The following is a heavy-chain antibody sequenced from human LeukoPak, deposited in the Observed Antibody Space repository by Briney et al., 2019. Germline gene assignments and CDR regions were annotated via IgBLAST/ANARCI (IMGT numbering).Heavy chain of an antibody. CDR1: GYTFTSYD. CDR2: MNPNSGNT. CDR3: ARVWWTYYDFWSGYPYYYYYGMDV. Sequence: GASVKVSCKASGYTFTSYDINWVRQATGQGLEWMGWMNPNSGNTGYAQKFQGRVTMTRNTSISTAYMELSSLRSEDTAVYYCARVWWTYYDFWSGYPYYYYYGMDVWGQGTTVTVSS. V-gene: IGHV1-8*01. D-gene: IGHD3-3*01. J-gene: IGHJ6*02.